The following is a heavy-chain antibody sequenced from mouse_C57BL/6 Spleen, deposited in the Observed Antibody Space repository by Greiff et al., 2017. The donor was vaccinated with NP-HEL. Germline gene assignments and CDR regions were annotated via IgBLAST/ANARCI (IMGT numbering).Heavy chain of an antibody. CDR1: GFTIKDYY. V-gene: IGHV14-2*01. CDR3: ARGNYAGYLLDY. Sequence: EVQLQQSGAELVKPGASVKLSCTASGFTIKDYYMHWVKQRTEQGLEGIGRIDLEDGETKYAPKFQGKATITADTPSNTSYLQLSNLTSEDTAVYYCARGNYAGYLLDYWGQGTTLPVSS. D-gene: IGHD2-3*01. J-gene: IGHJ2*01. CDR2: IDLEDGET.